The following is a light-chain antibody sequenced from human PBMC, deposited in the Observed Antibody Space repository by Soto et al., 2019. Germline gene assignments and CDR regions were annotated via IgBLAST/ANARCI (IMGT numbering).Light chain of an antibody. CDR2: GNS. CDR3: QSYDSSLSSVV. J-gene: IGLJ3*02. CDR1: SSNIGAGYD. Sequence: QSVLTQPPSVSGAPGQRVTISCTGTSSNIGAGYDVHWYQQFPGTAPKLLIFGNSNRPSGVPDRFSGSKSGTSASLAITGLQPEDEADYYCQSYDSSLSSVVFGGGTKLTVL. V-gene: IGLV1-40*01.